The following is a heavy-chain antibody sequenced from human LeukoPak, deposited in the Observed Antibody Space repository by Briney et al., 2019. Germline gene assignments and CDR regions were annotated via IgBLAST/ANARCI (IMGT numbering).Heavy chain of an antibody. V-gene: IGHV3-48*01. CDR3: ATYPDGDYDFDF. CDR1: GFTFSNYG. CDR2: ISRDGTAT. Sequence: GGSLRLSCAASGFTFSNYGLNWLRQAPGKGLEWLSFISRDGTATHYADCVKGRFTISRDNAKNSLYLQMNSLRAEDTAVYYCATYPDGDYDFDFWGQGTLVTVSS. J-gene: IGHJ4*02. D-gene: IGHD4-17*01.